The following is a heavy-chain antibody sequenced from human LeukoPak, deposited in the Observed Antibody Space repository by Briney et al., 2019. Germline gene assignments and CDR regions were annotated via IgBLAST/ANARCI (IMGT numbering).Heavy chain of an antibody. D-gene: IGHD5-18*01. CDR1: GFTVSSNY. Sequence: GGSLRLSCAAYGFTVSSNYMNWVRQAPGKGLEWVSVIYGGGSTYYADSVKGRFTISRDNSKNTLYVQMNTLRAEDTAVYFCARLIYSLGSYFFDYWGQGTLVTVSS. J-gene: IGHJ4*02. V-gene: IGHV3-53*01. CDR2: IYGGGST. CDR3: ARLIYSLGSYFFDY.